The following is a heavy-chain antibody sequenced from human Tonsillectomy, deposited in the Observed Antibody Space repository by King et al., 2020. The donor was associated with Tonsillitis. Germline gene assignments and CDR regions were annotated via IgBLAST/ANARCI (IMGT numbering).Heavy chain of an antibody. Sequence: QVQLVQSGAEVKKPGSSVKVSCKASGGTFSSYAISWVRQAPGQGLEWMGGIIPIFGTANYAQKFQGRVTITADESTSTAYMELSSLRSEDTAVYYCARVYLGYRTRTSCNYYYYYGMDVWGQGTTVTVSS. CDR3: ARVYLGYRTRTSCNYYYYYGMDV. J-gene: IGHJ6*02. CDR2: IIPIFGTA. CDR1: GGTFSSYA. D-gene: IGHD2-2*01. V-gene: IGHV1-69*01.